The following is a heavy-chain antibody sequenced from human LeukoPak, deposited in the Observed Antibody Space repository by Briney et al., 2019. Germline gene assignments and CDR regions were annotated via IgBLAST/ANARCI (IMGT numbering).Heavy chain of an antibody. Sequence: GGSLRLSCAASGFTFSSYGMHWVRQAPGKGLEWVAFIRYDGSNKYYADSVKGRFTISRDNSKNTLYLQMNSLRAEDTAVYYCAKDRGYYGSGSIVDFDYWGQGTLVTVSS. D-gene: IGHD3-10*01. CDR2: IRYDGSNK. J-gene: IGHJ4*02. CDR3: AKDRGYYGSGSIVDFDY. CDR1: GFTFSSYG. V-gene: IGHV3-30*02.